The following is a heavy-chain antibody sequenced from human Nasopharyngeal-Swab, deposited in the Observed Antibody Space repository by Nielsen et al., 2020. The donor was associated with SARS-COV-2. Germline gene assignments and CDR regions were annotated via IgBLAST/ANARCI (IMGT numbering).Heavy chain of an antibody. Sequence: GESLKISCAASGFTFSSYAMHWVLQAPGKGLEWVAVISYDGSNKYYADSVKGRFTISRDNSKNTLYLQMNSLRAEDTAVYYCARDLWPAFIASHGMDVWGQGTTVTVSS. V-gene: IGHV3-30*04. CDR3: ARDLWPAFIASHGMDV. J-gene: IGHJ6*02. D-gene: IGHD6-6*01. CDR1: GFTFSSYA. CDR2: ISYDGSNK.